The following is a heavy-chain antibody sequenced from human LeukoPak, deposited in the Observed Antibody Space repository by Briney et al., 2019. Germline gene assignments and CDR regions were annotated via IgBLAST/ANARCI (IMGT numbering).Heavy chain of an antibody. V-gene: IGHV3-23*01. J-gene: IGHJ5*02. CDR1: GFTFSSYA. CDR2: ISGSGGST. CDR3: ARDAGNSGYGCDL. Sequence: PGGSLRLSCAASGFTFSSYAMSWVRQAPGKGLEWVSGISGSGGSTYYTDSVKGRFAVARDNTTRTLYLQVNSLTADDTAVYYCARDAGNSGYGCDLWGQGTLVTVSS. D-gene: IGHD5-12*01.